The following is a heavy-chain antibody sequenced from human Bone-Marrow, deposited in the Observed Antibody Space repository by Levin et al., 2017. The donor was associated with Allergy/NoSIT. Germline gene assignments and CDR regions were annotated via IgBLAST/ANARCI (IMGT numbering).Heavy chain of an antibody. J-gene: IGHJ4*02. Sequence: PGGSLRLSCAASGFTFSSYAMHWVRQAPGTGLEWVAVMSFDGSNKYYADSVKGRFTISRDNSKNTLYLQMNSLRAEDTAVYYCARVSSDSGWYGGKFDYWGQGTLVTVSS. CDR3: ARVSSDSGWYGGKFDY. V-gene: IGHV3-30-3*01. D-gene: IGHD6-19*01. CDR2: MSFDGSNK. CDR1: GFTFSSYA.